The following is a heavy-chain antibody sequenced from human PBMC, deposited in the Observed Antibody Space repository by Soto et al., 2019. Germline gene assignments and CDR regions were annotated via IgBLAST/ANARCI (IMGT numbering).Heavy chain of an antibody. J-gene: IGHJ4*02. CDR3: ARSHYYDSSGLK. D-gene: IGHD3-22*01. CDR1: GGSISSGDYY. CDR2: IYYSGST. Sequence: SETLSLTCTVSGGSISSGDYYWSWIRQPPGKGLEWIGYIYYSGSTYYNPSLKSRVTISVDTSKNQFSLELSSVTAADTAVYYCARSHYYDSSGLKWGQGTLVTVSS. V-gene: IGHV4-30-4*01.